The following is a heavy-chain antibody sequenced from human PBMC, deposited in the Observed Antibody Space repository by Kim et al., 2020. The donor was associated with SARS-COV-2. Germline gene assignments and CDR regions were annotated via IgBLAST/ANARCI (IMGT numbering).Heavy chain of an antibody. Sequence: GDGSNTTYADSVKGRFTISRENAKNTVYIQMNSLRGEDTAVYYCAKAYDDWGQGTLVTVSS. J-gene: IGHJ4*02. D-gene: IGHD2-21*01. V-gene: IGHV3-74*03. CDR3: AKAYDD. CDR2: GDGSNT.